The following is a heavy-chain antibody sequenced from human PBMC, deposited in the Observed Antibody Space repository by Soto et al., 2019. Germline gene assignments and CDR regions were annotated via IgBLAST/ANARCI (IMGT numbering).Heavy chain of an antibody. Sequence: ASVKVSCKASGYTFTSYGISWVRQAPGQGLEWMGWISAYNGNTNYAQKLQGRVTMTTDTSTSTAYMELRSLRSDDTAVYYCARDDRFLEWLSSGYWGQGTLVTVSS. J-gene: IGHJ4*02. CDR2: ISAYNGNT. CDR3: ARDDRFLEWLSSGY. D-gene: IGHD3-3*01. CDR1: GYTFTSYG. V-gene: IGHV1-18*01.